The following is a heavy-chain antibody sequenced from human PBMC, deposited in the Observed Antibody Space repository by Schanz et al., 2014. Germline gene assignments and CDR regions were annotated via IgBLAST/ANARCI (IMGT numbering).Heavy chain of an antibody. CDR2: ISSGGTTT. D-gene: IGHD3-10*01. V-gene: IGHV3-11*01. J-gene: IGHJ4*02. CDR3: ARIGGSVFDY. CDR1: GFIFSDYY. Sequence: QVQLVESGGGLVKPGGSLRLSCAASGFIFSDYYMAWIRQAPGKGPEYVSYISSGGTTTYHSDSVKGRFTISRDSAENSLYLQMNSLRAEDTAVYYCARIGGSVFDYWAQGTLVTGSS.